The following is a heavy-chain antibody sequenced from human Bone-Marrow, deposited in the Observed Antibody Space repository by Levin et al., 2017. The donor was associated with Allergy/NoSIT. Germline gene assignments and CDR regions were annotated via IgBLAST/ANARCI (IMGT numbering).Heavy chain of an antibody. Sequence: LSLTCAASGFTFSSYWMHWVRQAPGKGLVWVSRINSDGSSTSYADSVKGRFTISRDNAKNTLYLQMNSLRAEDTAVYYCAREYYDFWAQRFDYWGQGTLVTVSS. V-gene: IGHV3-74*01. D-gene: IGHD3-3*01. CDR3: AREYYDFWAQRFDY. CDR1: GFTFSSYW. CDR2: INSDGSST. J-gene: IGHJ4*02.